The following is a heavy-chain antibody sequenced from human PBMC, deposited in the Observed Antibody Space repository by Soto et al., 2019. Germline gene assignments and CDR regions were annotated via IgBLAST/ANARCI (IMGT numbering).Heavy chain of an antibody. D-gene: IGHD3-10*01. J-gene: IGHJ5*02. CDR3: ARGHHNYGSGSYYRPTYNWFDP. Sequence: PSETLSLTCTVSGGSISSGGYYWSWIRQHPGKGLEWIGYIYYSGSTYYNPSLKSRATISVDTSKNQFSLKLSSVTAADTAVYYCARGHHNYGSGSYYRPTYNWFDPWGQGTLVTVSS. CDR2: IYYSGST. V-gene: IGHV4-31*03. CDR1: GGSISSGGYY.